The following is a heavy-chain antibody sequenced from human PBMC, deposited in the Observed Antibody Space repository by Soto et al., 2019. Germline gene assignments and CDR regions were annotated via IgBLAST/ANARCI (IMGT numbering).Heavy chain of an antibody. V-gene: IGHV4-31*03. CDR1: GGSISSGGYY. Sequence: SETLSLTCTVSGGSISSGGYYWSWIRQHPGKGLEWIGYIYYSGSTYYNPSLKSRVTISVDTSKDQFSLKLSSVTAADTAVYYCARGRLLWFGESYPRWFDPWGQGTLVTVSS. CDR3: ARGRLLWFGESYPRWFDP. J-gene: IGHJ5*02. CDR2: IYYSGST. D-gene: IGHD3-10*01.